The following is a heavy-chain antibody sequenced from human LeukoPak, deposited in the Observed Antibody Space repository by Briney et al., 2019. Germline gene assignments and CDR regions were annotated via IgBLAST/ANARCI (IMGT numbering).Heavy chain of an antibody. V-gene: IGHV3-66*01. J-gene: IGHJ4*02. CDR2: IYSGGST. CDR3: ARNVPTYYYDSSGYYPGDY. Sequence: GGSLRLSCAASGFTVSGNYMSWVRQAPGKGLEWVSVIYSGGSTYYADSVKGRFTISRDNSKNTLYLQMNSLRAEDTAVYYCARNVPTYYYDSSGYYPGDYWGQGTLVTVSS. CDR1: GFTVSGNY. D-gene: IGHD3-22*01.